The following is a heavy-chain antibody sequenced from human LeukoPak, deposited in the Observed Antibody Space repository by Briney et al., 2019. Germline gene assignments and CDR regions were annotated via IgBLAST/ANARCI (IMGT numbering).Heavy chain of an antibody. Sequence: GESLKISCKGSGYSFTSYWIAWVRRMPEKGLEWMGIIYPRDSDIRYNPPFQGQVTISADKSISTAYLQWSSLKASDTAMYYCARLTGDMDVWGQGTTVTVSS. CDR2: IYPRDSDI. CDR3: ARLTGDMDV. V-gene: IGHV5-51*01. D-gene: IGHD2-21*01. CDR1: GYSFTSYW. J-gene: IGHJ6*02.